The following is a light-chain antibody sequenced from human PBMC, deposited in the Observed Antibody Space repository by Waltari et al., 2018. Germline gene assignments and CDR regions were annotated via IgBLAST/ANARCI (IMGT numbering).Light chain of an antibody. V-gene: IGKV1-8*01. CDR1: QGISSY. CDR2: AAS. Sequence: AIRMTQSPSSLSASTGDRVTITCRASQGISSYLAWYQQKPGKAPKLLIYAASTLQSGVPSRFSGSGSGTDFTLTISCLQSEDFSTYYCQQYYIYPDTFGPATQGDIK. CDR3: QQYYIYPDT. J-gene: IGKJ3*01.